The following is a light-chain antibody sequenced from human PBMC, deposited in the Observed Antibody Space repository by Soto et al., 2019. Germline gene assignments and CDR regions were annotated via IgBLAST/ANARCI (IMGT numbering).Light chain of an antibody. CDR2: GAS. Sequence: EIVMTQSPATLSVSPGERATLSCRASQSVSSNLAWYQQKPGQAPRLLIYGASTRATGIPARFSGSGSGTEFTLTISSLQSEDFAVYYCQQYTNWPPYTFGQGPKLEIK. V-gene: IGKV3-15*01. J-gene: IGKJ2*01. CDR3: QQYTNWPPYT. CDR1: QSVSSN.